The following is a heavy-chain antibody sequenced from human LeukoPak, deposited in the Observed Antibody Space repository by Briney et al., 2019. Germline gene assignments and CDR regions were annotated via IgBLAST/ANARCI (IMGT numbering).Heavy chain of an antibody. CDR3: ARDSRAAAGTLSLDY. CDR2: ISSSGSTI. CDR1: GFTFSDYY. V-gene: IGHV3-11*04. D-gene: IGHD6-13*01. J-gene: IGHJ4*02. Sequence: GGSLRLSCAASGFTFSDYYMSWIRQAPGKGLEWVSYISSSGSTIYYADSVKGRFTISRDNSKNTLYLQMNSLRAEDTAVYYCARDSRAAAGTLSLDYWGQGTLVTVSS.